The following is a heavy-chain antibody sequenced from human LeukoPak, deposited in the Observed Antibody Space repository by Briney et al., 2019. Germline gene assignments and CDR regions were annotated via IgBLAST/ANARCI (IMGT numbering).Heavy chain of an antibody. CDR1: GFTFSSYG. CDR3: AKDRIAVAGTACWFDP. Sequence: GGSLRLSCAASGFTFSSYGMTWVRQTPGKGLEWVSSISSSGGSTYYADSVKGRFTISRDNSKSTLYVQMNSLRGEDTAVYYCAKDRIAVAGTACWFDPWGQGTLVTVSS. CDR2: ISSSGGST. V-gene: IGHV3-23*01. J-gene: IGHJ5*02. D-gene: IGHD6-19*01.